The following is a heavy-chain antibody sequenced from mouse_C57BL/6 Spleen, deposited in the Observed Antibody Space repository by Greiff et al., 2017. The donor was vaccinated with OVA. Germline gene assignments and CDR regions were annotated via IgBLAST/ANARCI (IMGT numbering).Heavy chain of an antibody. V-gene: IGHV1-69*01. CDR3: ARAAGDSSGYWFAY. CDR1: GYTFTSYW. Sequence: QVQLQQPGAELVMPGASVKLSCKASGYTFTSYWMHWVKQRPGQGLEWIGEIDPSDSYTNYNQKFKGKSTLTVDKSSSTAYMQLSSLTSEDSAVYYGARAAGDSSGYWFAYWGQGTLVTVSA. D-gene: IGHD3-2*02. CDR2: IDPSDSYT. J-gene: IGHJ3*01.